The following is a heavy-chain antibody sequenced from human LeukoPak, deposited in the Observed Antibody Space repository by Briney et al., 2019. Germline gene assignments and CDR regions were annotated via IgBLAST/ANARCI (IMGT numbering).Heavy chain of an antibody. D-gene: IGHD6-13*01. Sequence: GASVKVSCKASGCTFTGYYLHWVRQAPGQGLEWIGWIDPKIGGTNYAENFQGRVTMTRDTSISTVYMELNRLRYDDTAVYYCARVGSSWFNWFDPWGQGTLVTVSS. CDR2: IDPKIGGT. J-gene: IGHJ5*02. V-gene: IGHV1-2*02. CDR3: ARVGSSWFNWFDP. CDR1: GCTFTGYY.